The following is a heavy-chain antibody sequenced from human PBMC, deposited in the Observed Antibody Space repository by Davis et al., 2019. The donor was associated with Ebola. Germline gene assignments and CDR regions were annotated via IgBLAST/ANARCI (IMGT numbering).Heavy chain of an antibody. V-gene: IGHV3-7*01. CDR1: GFTFSSYW. D-gene: IGHD5/OR15-5a*01. CDR2: IKQDGSEK. CDR3: ARDRGSTEGDY. J-gene: IGHJ4*02. Sequence: GESLKISCAASGFTFSSYWMSWVRQAPGKGLEWVANIKQDGSEKYYVDSVKGRFTISRDNAKNSLYLQMNSLRAEDTAVYYCARDRGSTEGDYWGQGTLVTVSS.